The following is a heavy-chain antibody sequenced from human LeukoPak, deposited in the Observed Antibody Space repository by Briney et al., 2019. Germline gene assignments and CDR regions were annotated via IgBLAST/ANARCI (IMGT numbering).Heavy chain of an antibody. Sequence: GGSLRLSCAASGFTFSSYSMNWVHQAPGKGLEWVSSISSSGSTIYYADSVKGRFTISRDNAKNSLYLQMNSLRAGDTAVYYCARDSFRGSYSDYWGQGTLVTVSS. V-gene: IGHV3-48*04. CDR2: ISSSGSTI. CDR3: ARDSFRGSYSDY. D-gene: IGHD1-26*01. CDR1: GFTFSSYS. J-gene: IGHJ4*02.